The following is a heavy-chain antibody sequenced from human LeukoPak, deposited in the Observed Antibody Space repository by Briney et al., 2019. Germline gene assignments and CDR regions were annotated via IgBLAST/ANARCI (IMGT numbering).Heavy chain of an antibody. CDR3: ASHTSGELLDLLDY. J-gene: IGHJ4*02. CDR1: GFTFSSYA. CDR2: ISGSGGST. V-gene: IGHV3-23*01. D-gene: IGHD1-26*01. Sequence: GGSLRLSCAASGFTFSSYAMSWVRQAPGKGLEWVSAISGSGGSTYYADSVKGRFTISRDNSKNTLYLQLNSLRTEDTAVYYCASHTSGELLDLLDYWGQGTLVTVSS.